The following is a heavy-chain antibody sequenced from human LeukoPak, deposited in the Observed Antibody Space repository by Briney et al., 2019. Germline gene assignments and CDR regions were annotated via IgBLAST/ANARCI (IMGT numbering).Heavy chain of an antibody. Sequence: SETLSLTCTVSGGSISSYYWSWIRQPPGKGLEWIGYIYYSGSTNYNPSLKSRVTISVDTSKNQFSLKLSSVTAADTAVYYCARVNSGYDWAYNYYYDMDVWGQGTTVTVSS. D-gene: IGHD5-12*01. CDR3: ARVNSGYDWAYNYYYDMDV. CDR1: GGSISSYY. J-gene: IGHJ6*02. V-gene: IGHV4-59*08. CDR2: IYYSGST.